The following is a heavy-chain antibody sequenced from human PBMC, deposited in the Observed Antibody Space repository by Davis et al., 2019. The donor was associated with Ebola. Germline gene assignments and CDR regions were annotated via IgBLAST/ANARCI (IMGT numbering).Heavy chain of an antibody. D-gene: IGHD3-3*01. V-gene: IGHV5-10-1*01. J-gene: IGHJ6*02. CDR2: IDPSDSYT. CDR3: ARLTTTIFGVVIMDV. Sequence: GESLKISCKGSGYSFTSYWISWVRQMPGKGLEWMGRIDPSDSYTNYSPSFQGHVTISADKSISTAYLQWSSLKASDTAMYYCARLTTTIFGVVIMDVWGQGTTVTVSS. CDR1: GYSFTSYW.